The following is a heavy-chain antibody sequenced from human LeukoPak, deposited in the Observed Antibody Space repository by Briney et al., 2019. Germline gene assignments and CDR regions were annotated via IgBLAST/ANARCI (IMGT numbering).Heavy chain of an antibody. D-gene: IGHD3-10*01. J-gene: IGHJ5*02. CDR2: IYHSGST. V-gene: IGHV4-38-2*01. CDR3: ARGYYYGSGGRLDP. CDR1: GYSISSGYY. Sequence: ASETLSLTCAVSGYSISSGYYWGWIRQPPGKGLEWIGSIYHSGSTYYNPSLKSRVTISVDTSKNQFSLKLSSVTAADTAVYYCARGYYYGSGGRLDPWGQGTLVTVSS.